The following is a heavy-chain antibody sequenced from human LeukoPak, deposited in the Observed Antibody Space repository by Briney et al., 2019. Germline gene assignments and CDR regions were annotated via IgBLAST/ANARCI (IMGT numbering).Heavy chain of an antibody. CDR1: GFTFNSYW. Sequence: PGGSLRLSCAASGFTFNSYWMHWVRQAPGKGLVWVSRINSDGSRTAYADSVKGRSSISRDNAKNTLYLQMNSLRAEDTAVYYCARGYGDWFDPWGQGTLVTASS. J-gene: IGHJ5*02. CDR3: ARGYGDWFDP. V-gene: IGHV3-74*01. D-gene: IGHD3-10*01. CDR2: INSDGSRT.